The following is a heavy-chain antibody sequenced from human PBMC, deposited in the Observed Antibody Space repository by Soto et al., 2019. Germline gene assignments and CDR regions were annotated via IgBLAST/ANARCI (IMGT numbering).Heavy chain of an antibody. Sequence: PSDTLSLTCTVSGGSIRSYYWSWIRQAPGKGLEWIGYIYYSGSTSYNPSLKSRVTISVETSKNQFSLKLSSVTAPDTAVYYCTRRTPAVAFDYWGQGALVTV. V-gene: IGHV4-59*08. CDR3: TRRTPAVAFDY. D-gene: IGHD6-19*01. J-gene: IGHJ4*02. CDR1: GGSIRSYY. CDR2: IYYSGST.